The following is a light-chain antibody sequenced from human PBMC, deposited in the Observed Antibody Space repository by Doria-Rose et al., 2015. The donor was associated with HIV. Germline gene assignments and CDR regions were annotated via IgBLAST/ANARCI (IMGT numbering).Light chain of an antibody. J-gene: IGKJ3*01. CDR1: QSLLYTSKNY. V-gene: IGKV4-1*01. CDR2: WAS. Sequence: DIRVTQSPESLGMSLGERATLNCKSNQSLLYTSKNYLAWYQQKPGQPPKLLIYWASTRQSVVPARFSGGGSGTDFTLTISSLEAEDVAVYYCQQYYGTPSFGPGTTVDIK. CDR3: QQYYGTPS.